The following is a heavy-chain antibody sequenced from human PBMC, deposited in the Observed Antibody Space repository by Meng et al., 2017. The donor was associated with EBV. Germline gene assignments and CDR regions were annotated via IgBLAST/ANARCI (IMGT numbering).Heavy chain of an antibody. CDR1: EFTFTSAW. D-gene: IGHD1-26*01. J-gene: IGHJ4*02. Sequence: EVQRVESGGGFVKPGESLKLSCAASEFTFTSAWMNWVRQAPGKGLEWVGRIRSQVDGRTADYSAPVKGRFTISRDDSKHTLYLQMNSLKIEDSVVYYCTTDEGGSRFWGQGTLVTVSS. V-gene: IGHV3-15*01. CDR2: IRSQVDGRTA. CDR3: TTDEGGSRF.